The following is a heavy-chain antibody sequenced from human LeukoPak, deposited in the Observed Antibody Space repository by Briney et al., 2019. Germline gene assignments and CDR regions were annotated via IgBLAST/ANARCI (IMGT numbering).Heavy chain of an antibody. CDR2: IYHSGST. J-gene: IGHJ4*02. CDR1: GGSISSYY. V-gene: IGHV4-59*12. Sequence: SETLSLTCTVSGGSISSYYWSWIRQPPGKGLEWIGEIYHSGSTNYNPSLKSRVTISVDKSKNQFSLKLSSVTAADTAVYYCARDGGSDCSSTSCYGIDYWGQGTLVTVSS. D-gene: IGHD2-2*01. CDR3: ARDGGSDCSSTSCYGIDY.